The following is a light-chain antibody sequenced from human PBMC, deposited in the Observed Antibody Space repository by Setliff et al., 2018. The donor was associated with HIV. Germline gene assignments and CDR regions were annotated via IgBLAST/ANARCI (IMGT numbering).Light chain of an antibody. V-gene: IGLV1-40*01. CDR1: SSNIGANYD. CDR3: SSRIVSSALHV. J-gene: IGLJ1*01. CDR2: NNR. Sequence: QSVLTQPPSVSGAPGQKVTISCAGSSSNIGANYDVHWYQQIPGTAPKLLIFNNRNRPSGVSNRFSGSKSGNTASLTISGLQAEDEADYYCSSRIVSSALHVFGTGTKVTVL.